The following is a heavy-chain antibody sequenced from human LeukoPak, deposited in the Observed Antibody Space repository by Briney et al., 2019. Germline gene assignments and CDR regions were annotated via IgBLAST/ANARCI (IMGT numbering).Heavy chain of an antibody. J-gene: IGHJ4*02. V-gene: IGHV3-23*01. CDR1: GLTFSSYA. D-gene: IGHD4-23*01. Sequence: GGSLRLSCAASGLTFSSYAMSWVRQAPGKGLEWVSAISSGGGSTPYADSVKGRFTVSRDNSKNTLYLQMNSLRAEDTAVYYCAKTYGGNSVRSLDYWGQGILVTVSS. CDR3: AKTYGGNSVRSLDY. CDR2: ISSGGGST.